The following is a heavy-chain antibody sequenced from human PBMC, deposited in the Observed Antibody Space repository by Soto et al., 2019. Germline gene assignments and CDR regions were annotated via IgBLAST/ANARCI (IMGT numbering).Heavy chain of an antibody. Sequence: QVQLVESGGGVVQPGRSLRLSCAASGFTFSSYAMHWVRQAPGKGLEWVAVISYDGSNKYYADSVKGRFTIFRDISKNTLYLQMNSLRAEDTAVYYCARAGGLLIDYWGQGTLVTVSS. CDR1: GFTFSSYA. CDR3: ARAGGLLIDY. J-gene: IGHJ4*02. D-gene: IGHD2-15*01. V-gene: IGHV3-30-3*01. CDR2: ISYDGSNK.